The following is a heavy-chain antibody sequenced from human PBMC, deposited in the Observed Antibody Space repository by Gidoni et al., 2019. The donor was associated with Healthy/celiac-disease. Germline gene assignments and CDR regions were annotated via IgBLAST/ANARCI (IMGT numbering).Heavy chain of an antibody. J-gene: IGHJ4*02. V-gene: IGHV3-30*18. CDR1: GFTFSSYG. D-gene: IGHD3-3*01. CDR2: ISYDGSNK. CDR3: AKEETLRFLEWPRPPPFDY. Sequence: QVQLVESGGGVVQPGRSLRLSCAASGFTFSSYGMHWVRQAPGKGLEWVAVISYDGSNKYYADSVKGRFTISRDNSKNTLYLQMNSLRAEDTAVYYCAKEETLRFLEWPRPPPFDYWGQGTLVTVSS.